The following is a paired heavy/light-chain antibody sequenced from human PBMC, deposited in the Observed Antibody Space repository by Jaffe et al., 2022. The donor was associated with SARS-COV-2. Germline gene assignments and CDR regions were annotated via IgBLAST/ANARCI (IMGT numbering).Heavy chain of an antibody. V-gene: IGHV5-51*01. Sequence: EVQLVQSGAEVKKPGESLKISCKGSGYSFTSYWIGWVRQMPGKGLEWMGIIYPGDSDTRYSPSFQGQVTISADKSISTAYLQWSSLKASDTAMYYCARHLIPHYYDSSGYYSYFDYWGQGTLVTVSS. J-gene: IGHJ4*02. CDR3: ARHLIPHYYDSSGYYSYFDY. D-gene: IGHD3-22*01. CDR2: IYPGDSDT. CDR1: GYSFTSYW.
Light chain of an antibody. Sequence: NFMLTQPHSVSESPGKTVTISCTRSSGSIASNYVQWYQQRPGSSPTTVIYEDNQRPSGVPDRFSGSIDSSSNSASLTISGLKTEDEADYYCQSYDSSIYVVFGGGTKLTVL. J-gene: IGLJ2*01. V-gene: IGLV6-57*01. CDR1: SGSIASNY. CDR2: EDN. CDR3: QSYDSSIYVV.